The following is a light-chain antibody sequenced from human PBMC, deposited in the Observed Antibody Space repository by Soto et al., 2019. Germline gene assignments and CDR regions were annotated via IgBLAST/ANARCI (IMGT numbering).Light chain of an antibody. V-gene: IGLV2-14*02. CDR1: SRDVGSYNL. Sequence: QSVLTQPASVSGSPGQSITISCTGTSRDVGSYNLVSWYQQHPGKAPKLMVYDVSNRPSGVSNRFSGSKSGNTASLTISGLQAEDEADYYCSSYTSSSTYVFGTGTKVTVL. CDR3: SSYTSSSTYV. J-gene: IGLJ1*01. CDR2: DVS.